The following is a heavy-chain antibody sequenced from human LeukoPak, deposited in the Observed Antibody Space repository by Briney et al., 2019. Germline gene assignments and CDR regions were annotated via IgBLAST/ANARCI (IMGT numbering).Heavy chain of an antibody. CDR2: ITWNGGTI. CDR1: GFTFSSYA. D-gene: IGHD3-22*01. Sequence: GGSLRLSCAASGFTFSSYAMSWVRQAPGKGLEWVSGITWNGGTIDYADSVKGRFTISRDNAKNSLYLQMNSLRAEDTALYYCAKLSYYDSSGYFSWGQGTLVTVSS. CDR3: AKLSYYDSSGYFS. J-gene: IGHJ5*02. V-gene: IGHV3-9*01.